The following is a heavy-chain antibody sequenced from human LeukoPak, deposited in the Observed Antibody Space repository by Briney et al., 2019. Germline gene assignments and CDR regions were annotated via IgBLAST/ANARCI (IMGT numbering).Heavy chain of an antibody. D-gene: IGHD5-24*01. CDR2: IYPGDSDT. CDR3: ARSCRDGYRDFDY. CDR1: GYGFTSYW. V-gene: IGHV5-51*01. Sequence: GESLQISCKGSGYGFTSYWIGWVRQMPGKGLEWMGIIYPGDSDTRYSPSFQGQVTISADKSISTAYLQWSSLKASDTAMYYCARSCRDGYRDFDYWGQGTLVTVSS. J-gene: IGHJ4*02.